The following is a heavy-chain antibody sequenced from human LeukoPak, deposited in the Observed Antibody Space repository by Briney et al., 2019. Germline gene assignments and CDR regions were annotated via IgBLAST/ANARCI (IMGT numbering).Heavy chain of an antibody. D-gene: IGHD7-27*01. V-gene: IGHV3-9*01. CDR2: ISWNSGSI. CDR3: TKDQTNWGIYYFDY. CDR1: GFTFDDYA. J-gene: IGHJ4*02. Sequence: PGGSLRLSCAASGFTFDDYAMHWVRQAPGKGLEWVSGISWNSGSIGYADSVKGRFTISRDNAKNSLYLQMNSLRAEDTALYYCTKDQTNWGIYYFDYWGQGTLVTVSS.